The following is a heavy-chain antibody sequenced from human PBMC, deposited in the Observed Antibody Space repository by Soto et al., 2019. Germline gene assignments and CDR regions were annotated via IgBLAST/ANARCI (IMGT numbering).Heavy chain of an antibody. V-gene: IGHV4-38-2*01. CDR2: INHSGST. CDR3: ARGTLTTYNWFDP. J-gene: IGHJ5*02. Sequence: SETLSLTCAVSGYSISSGYYWGWIRQSPGKGLEWLGSINHSGSTFYNPSLRSRLTLSVDTSKNQSSLELDSVTAADTAIYYCARGTLTTYNWFDPWGQVALVT. CDR1: GYSISSGYY. D-gene: IGHD4-17*01.